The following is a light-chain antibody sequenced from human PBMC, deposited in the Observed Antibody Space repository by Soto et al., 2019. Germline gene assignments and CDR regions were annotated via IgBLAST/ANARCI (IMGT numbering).Light chain of an antibody. V-gene: IGLV1-40*01. CDR1: SSNIGGGYG. Sequence: QSVLTQPPSVSGAPGQRVTISCTGSSSNIGGGYGVHWYQQLPGTAPKLLIYDNNNRPSGVPDRISGSKSGTSASLAITGLQAEDEADYYCQSYDTSLSGMVFGGGTKLTVL. J-gene: IGLJ3*02. CDR3: QSYDTSLSGMV. CDR2: DNN.